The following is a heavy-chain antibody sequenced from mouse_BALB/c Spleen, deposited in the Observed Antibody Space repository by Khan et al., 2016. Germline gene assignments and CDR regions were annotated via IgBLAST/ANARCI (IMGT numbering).Heavy chain of an antibody. CDR1: GYTFTSYW. Sequence: QVQLQQSGAELAKPGASVKMSCKASGYTFTSYWMHWVKQRPGQGLEWIRYINPSTGYTEYNQKFKDKATLTADKSSSTAYMQLSSLTSEDSAVYYCARRVQYYFDYWGQGTTLTVSS. CDR3: ARRVQYYFDY. CDR2: INPSTGYT. V-gene: IGHV1-7*01. J-gene: IGHJ2*01.